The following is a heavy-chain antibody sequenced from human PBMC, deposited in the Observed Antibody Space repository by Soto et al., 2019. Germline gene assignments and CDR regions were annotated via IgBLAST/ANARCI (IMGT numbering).Heavy chain of an antibody. D-gene: IGHD3-22*01. Sequence: GASVKVSCKASGYTFTVYYMHWVRQAPGQGLEWMGWINPNSGGTNYAQKFQGWVTMTRDTSISTAYMELSRLRSDDTAVYYCARAGYYDSSGYRFEGLVGAAFDIWGQGTMVTVSS. CDR1: GYTFTVYY. J-gene: IGHJ3*02. V-gene: IGHV1-2*04. CDR2: INPNSGGT. CDR3: ARAGYYDSSGYRFEGLVGAAFDI.